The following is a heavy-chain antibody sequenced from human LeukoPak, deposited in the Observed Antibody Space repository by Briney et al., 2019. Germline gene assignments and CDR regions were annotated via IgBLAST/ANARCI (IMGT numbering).Heavy chain of an antibody. Sequence: PGGSLRLSCAASGFTFSSFGMNWVRQAPGKGLEWVASISGSGGSTYYADSVKGRFTISRDNSNNILSLQMNTLSVGDTAFYYCAKTPTSSNNWSDKYYCDYWGQGTLVTVSS. D-gene: IGHD5-24*01. CDR2: ISGSGGST. V-gene: IGHV3-23*01. CDR3: AKTPTSSNNWSDKYYCDY. J-gene: IGHJ4*01. CDR1: GFTFSSFG.